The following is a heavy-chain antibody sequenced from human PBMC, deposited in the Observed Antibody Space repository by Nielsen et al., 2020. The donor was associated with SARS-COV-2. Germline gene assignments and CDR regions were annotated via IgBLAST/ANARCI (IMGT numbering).Heavy chain of an antibody. D-gene: IGHD3-22*01. J-gene: IGHJ4*02. CDR1: GGSMNSYY. Sequence: SETLSLTCSVSGGSMNSYYWNWIRQAPGKGLEWIGYIYYTGSTNYNPSLKSRVTISVDSSKNQFSLKLTSVTVADTAVYYCSRGHFYDSTGYNYLFDYWGQGTLVTVSS. CDR3: SRGHFYDSTGYNYLFDY. V-gene: IGHV4-59*01. CDR2: IYYTGST.